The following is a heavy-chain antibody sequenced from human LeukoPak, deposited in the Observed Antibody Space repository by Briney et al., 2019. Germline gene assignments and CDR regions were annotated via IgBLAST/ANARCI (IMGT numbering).Heavy chain of an antibody. CDR2: ISGSGGST. CDR3: AKGPSYYYDSSGYDYFDY. Sequence: GGSLRLSCAASGFTFSSYAMNWVRQAPGKGLEWVSAISGSGGSTYYADSVKGRFTISRDNSRNTLYLQMNSLRAEDTAIYYCAKGPSYYYDSSGYDYFDYWGQGTRVTVSS. CDR1: GFTFSSYA. V-gene: IGHV3-23*01. D-gene: IGHD3-22*01. J-gene: IGHJ4*02.